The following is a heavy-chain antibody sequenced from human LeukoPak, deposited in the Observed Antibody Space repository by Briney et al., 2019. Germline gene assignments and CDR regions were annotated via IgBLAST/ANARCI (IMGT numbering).Heavy chain of an antibody. CDR1: GFTFDDYG. CDR2: INWNGGST. V-gene: IGHV3-20*04. Sequence: PGGSLRLSCAASGFTFDDYGMSWVRQAPGKGLEWVSGINWNGGSTGYADSVKGRFTISRDNAKNSLYLQMNSLRAEDTALYYCARTLTTVTTGHRAFDIWGQGTMVTVSS. CDR3: ARTLTTVTTGHRAFDI. D-gene: IGHD4-17*01. J-gene: IGHJ3*02.